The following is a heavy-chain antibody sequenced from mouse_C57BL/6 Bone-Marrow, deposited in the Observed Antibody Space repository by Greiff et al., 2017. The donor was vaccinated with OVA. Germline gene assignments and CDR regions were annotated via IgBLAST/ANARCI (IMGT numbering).Heavy chain of an antibody. CDR2: INYDGSST. CDR1: GFTFSDYY. J-gene: IGHJ1*03. V-gene: IGHV5-16*01. CDR3: ARGHYGSSLWYFDV. Sequence: EVMLVESEGGLVQPGSSMKLSCTASGFTFSDYYMAWVRQVPDKGLEWVANINYDGSSTYYLDSLKSRFIISRDNAKNILYLQMSSLKSEDTATYYCARGHYGSSLWYFDVWGTGTTVTVSS. D-gene: IGHD1-1*01.